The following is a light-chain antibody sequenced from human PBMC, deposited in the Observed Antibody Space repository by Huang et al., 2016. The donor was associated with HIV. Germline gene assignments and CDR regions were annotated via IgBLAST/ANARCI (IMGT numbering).Light chain of an antibody. J-gene: IGKJ2*01. CDR1: QSLLYSSNNKNY. CDR3: QQYYSTPRT. V-gene: IGKV4-1*01. CDR2: WAS. Sequence: IVMTQSPDSLAASLGERASINCKSSQSLLYSSNNKNYLAWSQQKPGQPPKLLIYWASTRESGVPDRFTGSGSGTDFTLTISSLQAEDVAVYYCQQYYSTPRTFGQGTKLEIK.